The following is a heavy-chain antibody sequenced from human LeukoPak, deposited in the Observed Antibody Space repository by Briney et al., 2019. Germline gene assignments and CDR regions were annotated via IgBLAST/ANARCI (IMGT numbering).Heavy chain of an antibody. Sequence: SETLSLTCAVHGGSFSGYYWSWIRQPPGKGLEWIGEINHSGSTNYNPSLKSRVTISVDTSKNQFSLKLSSVTAADTAVYYCARVGYSYGYRPYYYYMDVWGKGTTVTVSS. V-gene: IGHV4-34*01. D-gene: IGHD5-18*01. CDR2: INHSGST. CDR1: GGSFSGYY. CDR3: ARVGYSYGYRPYYYYMDV. J-gene: IGHJ6*03.